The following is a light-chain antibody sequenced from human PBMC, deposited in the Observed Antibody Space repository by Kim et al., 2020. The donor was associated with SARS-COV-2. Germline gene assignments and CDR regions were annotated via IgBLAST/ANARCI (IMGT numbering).Light chain of an antibody. V-gene: IGLV10-54*01. J-gene: IGLJ3*02. CDR2: RNN. CDR1: SYHVGNQG. Sequence: RQTDTLTCTGNSYHVGNQGAAWLQQHQGHPPKLLSYRNNNRPSGISERLSASRSGSTASLTITGLQPEDEADYYCSAWDSSLSAWVFGGGTQLTVL. CDR3: SAWDSSLSAWV.